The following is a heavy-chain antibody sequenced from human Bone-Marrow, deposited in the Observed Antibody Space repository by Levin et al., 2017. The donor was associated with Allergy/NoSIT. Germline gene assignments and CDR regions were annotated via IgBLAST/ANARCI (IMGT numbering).Heavy chain of an antibody. D-gene: IGHD3-3*01. Sequence: QSGGSLRLSCAASGFTFSTYGMNWLRQAPGKGLEWISYISGSSSHIHYAGSVKGRFTISRDNAKNSLYLQMNSLRDEDTAVYYCRWYSDLGFDIWGQGTMVTVSS. CDR2: ISGSSSHI. J-gene: IGHJ3*02. V-gene: IGHV3-48*02. CDR3: RWYSDLGFDI. CDR1: GFTFSTYG.